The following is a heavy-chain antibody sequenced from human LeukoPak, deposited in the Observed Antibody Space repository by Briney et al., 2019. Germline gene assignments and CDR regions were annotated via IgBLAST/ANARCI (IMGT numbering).Heavy chain of an antibody. CDR3: ARWSCDH. J-gene: IGHJ5*02. V-gene: IGHV3-33*01. CDR1: GFTFSSYG. Sequence: GTSLRLSCAASGFTFSSYGMHWVRQAPGKGLEWVAVIWYDGSEKYYADSVKGRFTISRDNSKNTLFLQMSSLTADDTAVYYCARWSCDHWGQGTLVTVSS. CDR2: IWYDGSEK.